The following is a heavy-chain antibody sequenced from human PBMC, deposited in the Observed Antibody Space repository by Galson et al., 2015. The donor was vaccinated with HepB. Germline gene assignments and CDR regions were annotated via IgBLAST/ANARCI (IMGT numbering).Heavy chain of an antibody. CDR1: GFMFSNSA. V-gene: IGHV3-64D*06. D-gene: IGHD4-17*01. Sequence: SLRLSCAASGFMFSNSAMHWVRQAPGKGLEYVSAITINGESTYYADSVKGRFTISRDNSKNTLYLQMSGLRVEDTAVYYCVKVGTPVTPAGWFDPWGQGTLVTVSS. CDR2: ITINGEST. J-gene: IGHJ5*02. CDR3: VKVGTPVTPAGWFDP.